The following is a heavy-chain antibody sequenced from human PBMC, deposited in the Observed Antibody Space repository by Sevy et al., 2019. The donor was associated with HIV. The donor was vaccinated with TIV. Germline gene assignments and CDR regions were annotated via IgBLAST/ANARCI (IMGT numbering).Heavy chain of an antibody. J-gene: IGHJ4*02. CDR3: ASRSYYYDSSGEYNFDY. D-gene: IGHD3-22*01. Sequence: GESLKISCAASGFSFSTYEMNWVRQAPGKALEWVSYISSRGSDIYYADSVKGRFTISRDNAKNSLYLQMNSLRAEDTAVYYCASRSYYYDSSGEYNFDYWGQGTLVTVSS. V-gene: IGHV3-48*03. CDR1: GFSFSTYE. CDR2: ISSRGSDI.